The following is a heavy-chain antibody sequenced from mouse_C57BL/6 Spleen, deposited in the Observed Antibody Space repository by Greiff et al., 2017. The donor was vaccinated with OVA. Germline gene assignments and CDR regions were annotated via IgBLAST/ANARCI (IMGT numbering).Heavy chain of an antibody. CDR1: GYTFTEYT. Sequence: QVQLQQSGAELVKPGASVKLSCKASGYTFTEYTIHWVKQRSGQGLEWIGWFYPGSGSIKYNEKFKDKATLTADKSSSTVYMELSRLTSEDSAVYFCARHEEPPEKDYYGSSYGYFDVWGTGTTVTVSS. V-gene: IGHV1-62-2*01. D-gene: IGHD1-1*01. CDR2: FYPGSGSI. CDR3: ARHEEPPEKDYYGSSYGYFDV. J-gene: IGHJ1*03.